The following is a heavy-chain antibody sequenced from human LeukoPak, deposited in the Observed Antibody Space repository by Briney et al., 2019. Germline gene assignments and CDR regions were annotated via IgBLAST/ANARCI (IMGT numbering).Heavy chain of an antibody. D-gene: IGHD6-19*01. CDR1: GYTFTSYY. CDR3: ARKSRIVAVAGDDAFDI. J-gene: IGHJ3*02. V-gene: IGHV1-18*04. Sequence: GASVKVPCKASGYTFTSYYIHWVRQAPGQGLEWMGWISAYNGNTNYAQKLQGRVTMTTDTSTSTAYMELRSLRSDDTAVYYCARKSRIVAVAGDDAFDIWGQGTMVTVSS. CDR2: ISAYNGNT.